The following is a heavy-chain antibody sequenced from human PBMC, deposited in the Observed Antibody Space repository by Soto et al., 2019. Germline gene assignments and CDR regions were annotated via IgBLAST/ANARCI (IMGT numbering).Heavy chain of an antibody. Sequence: QVQLRESGPGLVKPSQTLSLTCTVSGGSINSGGYYWNWIRQHPGQGLEGFGYMYYSGSTYYNPFLRSRVIISADTSENHFSLKLSSVTAADTAVYFCARGYRQSGYSSSWVFDYWGQGTLVNVSS. CDR1: GGSINSGGYY. CDR2: MYYSGST. J-gene: IGHJ4*02. D-gene: IGHD6-13*01. V-gene: IGHV4-31*03. CDR3: ARGYRQSGYSSSWVFDY.